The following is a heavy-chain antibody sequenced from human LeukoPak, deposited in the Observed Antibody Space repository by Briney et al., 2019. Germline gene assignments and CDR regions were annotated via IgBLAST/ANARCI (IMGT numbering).Heavy chain of an antibody. CDR2: IYTSGST. Sequence: SETLSLTCTVSGGSISSYYWSWIRQPAGKELEWIGRIYTSGSTNYNPSLKSRVTMSVDTSQNQFSLKLSSVTAADTAVYYCARDGWPNGFDIWGQGTMVTVSS. V-gene: IGHV4-4*07. CDR3: ARDGWPNGFDI. CDR1: GGSISSYY. D-gene: IGHD2-15*01. J-gene: IGHJ3*02.